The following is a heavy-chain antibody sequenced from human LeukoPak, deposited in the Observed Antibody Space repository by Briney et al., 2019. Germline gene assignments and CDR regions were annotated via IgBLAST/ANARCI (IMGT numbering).Heavy chain of an antibody. CDR3: ARDLYCSGDSCYSGLKY. V-gene: IGHV3-30*04. CDR2: ISYDENHK. J-gene: IGHJ4*02. D-gene: IGHD2-15*01. CDR1: GFAFSNFA. Sequence: GGSLRLSCAASGFAFSNFAMHWVRQAPGKGLEWVAVISYDENHKYYADSVKGRFTISRDNSKNTLYLQMNSLRAEDTAVYYCARDLYCSGDSCYSGLKYWGQGTLVTVSS.